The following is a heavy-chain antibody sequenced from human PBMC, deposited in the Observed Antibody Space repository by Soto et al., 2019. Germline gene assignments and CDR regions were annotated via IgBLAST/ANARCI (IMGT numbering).Heavy chain of an antibody. CDR2: ISSRGGNI. D-gene: IGHD3-16*01. CDR3: APLGSFDY. CDR1: GFTFSKFT. V-gene: IGHV3-21*01. Sequence: GGSLRLSCALSGFTFSKFTMNWVRQAPGKGLEWVASISSRGGNIYYADSVRGRFTISRDNARNSLSLQMNRLRADDTAIYYCAPLGSFDYWGQGTLVTVSS. J-gene: IGHJ4*02.